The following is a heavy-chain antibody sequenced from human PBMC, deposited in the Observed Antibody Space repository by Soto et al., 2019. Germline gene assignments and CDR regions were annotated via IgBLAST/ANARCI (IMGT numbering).Heavy chain of an antibody. CDR1: GYTFTSYG. CDR2: ISAYNGNT. V-gene: IGHV1-18*01. Sequence: ASVKVSCKASGYTFTSYGISWVRQAPGQGLEWMGWISAYNGNTNYAQKLQGRVTMTRDTSTSTAYMELRRLRSDDTAVYYCARFMDPGYXSGWPPYNYERFDYWGQGTLVTVSS. J-gene: IGHJ4*02. CDR3: ARFMDPGYXSGWPPYNYERFDY. D-gene: IGHD6-19*01.